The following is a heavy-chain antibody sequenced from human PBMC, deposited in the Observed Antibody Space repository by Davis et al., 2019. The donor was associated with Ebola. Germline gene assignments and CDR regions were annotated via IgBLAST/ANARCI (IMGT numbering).Heavy chain of an antibody. CDR1: GGTFYSYA. V-gene: IGHV1-69*13. D-gene: IGHD1-26*01. J-gene: IGHJ4*02. CDR3: ARDYIVGATQRYFDY. CDR2: IIPIIARE. Sequence: SVKVSCKASGGTFYSYAISWVRQAPGQGLEWVGGIIPIIAREDYAQKFQGRVTISADASTDTAYMELSSLRSEDTAVYYCARDYIVGATQRYFDYWGQGTLVTVSS.